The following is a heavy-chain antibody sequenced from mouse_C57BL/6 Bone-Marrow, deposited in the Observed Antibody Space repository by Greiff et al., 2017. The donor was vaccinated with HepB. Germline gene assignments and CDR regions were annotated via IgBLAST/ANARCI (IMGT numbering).Heavy chain of an antibody. V-gene: IGHV1-55*01. D-gene: IGHD1-1*01. CDR1: GYTFTSYW. J-gene: IGHJ3*01. CDR3: AIHYYGSSPFAY. CDR2: IYPGSGST. Sequence: QVQLQQPGAELVKPGASVKMSCKASGYTFTSYWITWVKQRPGQGLEWIGDIYPGSGSTNYNEKFKSKATLTVDTSPSTAYMQLSSLTSEDSAVYYCAIHYYGSSPFAYWGQGTLVTVSA.